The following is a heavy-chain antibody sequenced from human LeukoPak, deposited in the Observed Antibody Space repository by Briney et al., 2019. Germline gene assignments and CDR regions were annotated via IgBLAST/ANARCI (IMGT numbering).Heavy chain of an antibody. CDR2: INPNSGGT. J-gene: IGHJ4*02. V-gene: IGHV1-2*02. CDR1: GYTFPSYY. CDR3: ARDKASSGWYVADY. Sequence: ASVQVSCQASGYTFPSYYMHWVRPAPGQGLELMGWINPNSGGTNYAQKLQGRVTMTTDTSTSTAYMELRSLRSDDTAVYYCARDKASSGWYVADYWGQGTLVTVSS. D-gene: IGHD6-19*01.